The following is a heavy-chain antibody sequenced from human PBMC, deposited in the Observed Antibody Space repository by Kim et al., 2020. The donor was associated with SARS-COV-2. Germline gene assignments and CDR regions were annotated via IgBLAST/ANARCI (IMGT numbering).Heavy chain of an antibody. Sequence: SETLSLTCAVYGGSFSGYYWSWIRQPPGKGLEWIGEINHSGSTNYNPSLKSRVTISVDTSKNQFSLKLSSVTAAGTAVYYCARATRNYYGSGRDAFDIWGQGTMITVSS. CDR3: ARATRNYYGSGRDAFDI. J-gene: IGHJ3*02. CDR2: INHSGST. D-gene: IGHD3-10*01. V-gene: IGHV4-34*01. CDR1: GGSFSGYY.